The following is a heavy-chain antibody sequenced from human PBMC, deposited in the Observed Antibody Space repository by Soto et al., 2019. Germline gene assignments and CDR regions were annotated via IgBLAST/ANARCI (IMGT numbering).Heavy chain of an antibody. CDR2: ISFNGGDT. Sequence: LRLSCSASGFPFSRFAIHWVRQAPGKGLVYVSGISFNGGDTYHADSVKGRFSISRDNSKNTVYLQMSSLRAEDTAVYYCVKDGAVTFSGWFFGYWGQGTPVTVSS. V-gene: IGHV3-64D*06. CDR1: GFPFSRFA. J-gene: IGHJ4*02. CDR3: VKDGAVTFSGWFFGY. D-gene: IGHD4-4*01.